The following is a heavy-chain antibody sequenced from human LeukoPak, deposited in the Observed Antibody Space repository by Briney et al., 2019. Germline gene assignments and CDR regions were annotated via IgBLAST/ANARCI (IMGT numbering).Heavy chain of an antibody. V-gene: IGHV3-53*01. J-gene: IGHJ4*02. D-gene: IGHD1-1*01. CDR3: ARDPGGNYFDY. CDR1: GFTFSSSY. CDR2: IYSGGST. Sequence: GGSLRLSCAAFGFTFSSSYLSWVRQAPGKGLEWVSVIYSGGSTYYADSVKGRFTISRDNSKNTLYLQMNSLRAEDTAVYYCARDPGGNYFDYWGQGTLVTVSS.